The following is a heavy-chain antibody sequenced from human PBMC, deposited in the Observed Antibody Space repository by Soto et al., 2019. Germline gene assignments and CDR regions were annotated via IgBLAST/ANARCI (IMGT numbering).Heavy chain of an antibody. CDR3: AHRRLPRGLEY. J-gene: IGHJ4*02. V-gene: IGHV2-5*02. D-gene: IGHD3-10*01. CDR1: VFSLSTSGVG. Sequence: QITLKESGPTLVKPTQTLTLTCTFSVFSLSTSGVGVGWIRQPRGKALEWLALLYWEDDKRYSPSLKITLTITKDTSKNQVVLTTAYMDPVDTATYYWAHRRLPRGLEYWGQGTLVTVSS. CDR2: LYWEDDK.